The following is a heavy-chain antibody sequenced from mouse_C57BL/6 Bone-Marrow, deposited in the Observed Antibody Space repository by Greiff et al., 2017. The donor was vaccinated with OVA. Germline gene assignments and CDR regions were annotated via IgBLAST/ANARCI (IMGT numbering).Heavy chain of an antibody. CDR1: GYTFTSYW. V-gene: IGHV1-64*01. D-gene: IGHD1-1*01. J-gene: IGHJ4*01. CDR3: ARSLLTTVVDYYAMDY. Sequence: VQLQQPGAELVKPGASVKLSCKASGYTFTSYWMHWVKQRPGQGLEWIGMIHPNSGSTNYNEKFKSKATLTVDKSSSTAYMQLSSLTSEDSAVYYCARSLLTTVVDYYAMDYWGQGTSVTVSS. CDR2: IHPNSGST.